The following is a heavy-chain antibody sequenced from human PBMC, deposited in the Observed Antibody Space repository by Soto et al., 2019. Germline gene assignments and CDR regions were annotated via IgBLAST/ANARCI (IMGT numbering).Heavy chain of an antibody. CDR2: FDPEDGET. D-gene: IGHD1-26*01. CDR3: ATIGATGLQANFDY. CDR1: GYTLTELS. V-gene: IGHV1-24*01. J-gene: IGHJ4*02. Sequence: ASVKVSCKVSGYTLTELSMHWVRQAPGKGLEWMGGFDPEDGETIYAQKFQGRVTMTEDTSTDTAYMELSSLRSEDTAVYYCATIGATGLQANFDYWGQGTLVTVSS.